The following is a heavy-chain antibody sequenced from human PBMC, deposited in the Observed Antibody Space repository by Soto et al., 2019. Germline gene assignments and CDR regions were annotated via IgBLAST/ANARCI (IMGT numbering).Heavy chain of an antibody. CDR3: ARAKLTTVTTLDY. CDR1: GFTFSSYG. V-gene: IGHV3-33*01. J-gene: IGHJ4*02. CDR2: IWYDGSNK. D-gene: IGHD4-17*01. Sequence: GGSLRLSCAASGFTFSSYGMHWVRQAPGKGLEWVAVIWYDGSNKYYADSVKGRFTISRDNSKNTLYLQMNSLRAEDTAVYYCARAKLTTVTTLDYWGQGTLVTVSS.